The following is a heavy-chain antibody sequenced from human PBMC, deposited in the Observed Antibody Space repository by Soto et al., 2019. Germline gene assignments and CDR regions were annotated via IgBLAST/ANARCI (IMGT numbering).Heavy chain of an antibody. Sequence: RPGGSLRLSCAASGFSFDDYVMSWVRQAPGKGLEWVSAINWNGGSTGYADSVKGRFTISRGNAKNSLYLQMNSLRAEDTALYYCARIDSGDHRADYYFYGMDVWGQGTTVTVSS. J-gene: IGHJ6*02. V-gene: IGHV3-20*04. CDR2: INWNGGST. CDR1: GFSFDDYV. D-gene: IGHD4-17*01. CDR3: ARIDSGDHRADYYFYGMDV.